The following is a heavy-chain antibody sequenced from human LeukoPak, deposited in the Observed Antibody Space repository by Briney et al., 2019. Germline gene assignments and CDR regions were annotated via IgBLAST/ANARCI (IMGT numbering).Heavy chain of an antibody. Sequence: GGSLRLSCAASGFTFSNYAMRWVRQAPGKGLGWVSGISGSGDSTYYADSVKGRFTISRDNSKNTLYLQMNSLRAEDTAVYYCAKDLRYLGTYYFDYWGQGTLVTVSS. CDR3: AKDLRYLGTYYFDY. CDR1: GFTFSNYA. V-gene: IGHV3-23*01. J-gene: IGHJ4*02. CDR2: ISGSGDST. D-gene: IGHD3-9*01.